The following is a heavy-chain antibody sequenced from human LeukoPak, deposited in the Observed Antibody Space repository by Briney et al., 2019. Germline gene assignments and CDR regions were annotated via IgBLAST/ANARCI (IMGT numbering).Heavy chain of an antibody. J-gene: IGHJ2*01. CDR3: AKDPRGLPYWYFDL. CDR1: RFSFINYA. CDR2: ISNRGAST. V-gene: IGHV3-23*01. Sequence: PGGSLRLSCAASRFSFINYAMSWVRQAPGKGLEWVSAISNRGASTYYADSVKGRFIISRDNFKNTLYLQMNSLRVEDTAVYYCAKDPRGLPYWYFDLWGRGTLVTVSS.